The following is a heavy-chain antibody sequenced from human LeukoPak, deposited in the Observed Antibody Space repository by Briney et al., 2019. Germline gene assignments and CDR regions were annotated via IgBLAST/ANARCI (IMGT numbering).Heavy chain of an antibody. CDR2: IIPTFGTA. V-gene: IGHV1-69*13. D-gene: IGHD3-10*01. Sequence: SVKVSCKTSGGTFSSYAISWVRQAPGQGLEWMGGIIPTFGTANYAQKFQGRVTITADESTSTAYMELSSLRSEDTAVYYCAREGGDYYGSGSYNYWGQGTLVTVSS. CDR3: AREGGDYYGSGSYNY. CDR1: GGTFSSYA. J-gene: IGHJ4*02.